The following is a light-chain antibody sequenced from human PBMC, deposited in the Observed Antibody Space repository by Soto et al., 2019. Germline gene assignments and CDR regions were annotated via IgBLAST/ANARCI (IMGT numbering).Light chain of an antibody. Sequence: QSALTQPASVSGSPGQSITISCTGTSSDVGGYNYVSWYQQHPGKAPKLMIYEVSNRPSGVSNRFSGSKSGNTASLTISGLQAEYEADYYCSSYTRSSTLDVVFGGGTKLTVL. CDR1: SSDVGGYNY. CDR2: EVS. J-gene: IGLJ2*01. V-gene: IGLV2-14*01. CDR3: SSYTRSSTLDVV.